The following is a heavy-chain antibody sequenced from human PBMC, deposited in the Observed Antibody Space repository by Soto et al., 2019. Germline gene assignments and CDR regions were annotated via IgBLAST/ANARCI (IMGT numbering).Heavy chain of an antibody. J-gene: IGHJ4*02. V-gene: IGHV3-48*01. CDR1: GFTFSSYS. CDR3: ARGLCSGYYLGFAY. CDR2: ISSSSSTI. Sequence: EVQLVESGGGLVQPGGSLRLSCAASGFTFSSYSMNWVRQAPWNGLEWVAYISSSSSTIYYADSVKGRFTISRDNAKNSLYLQMNSLSADDTAVYYCARGLCSGYYLGFAYWGQVTLVAVSS. D-gene: IGHD3-3*01.